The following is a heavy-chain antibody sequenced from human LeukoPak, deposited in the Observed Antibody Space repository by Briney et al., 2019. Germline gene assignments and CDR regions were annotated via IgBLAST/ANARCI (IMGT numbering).Heavy chain of an antibody. D-gene: IGHD4-17*01. Sequence: SQTLSLTCTVSGGSISSGDYYWSWIRQPPGKGLEWIGYIYYSGSTYYNPSLKSRVTISVDTSKNQFSLKLSSVTAADTAVYYCARVYGDGDYFTSSYWYFDLWGRGTLVTVSS. J-gene: IGHJ2*01. V-gene: IGHV4-30-4*01. CDR1: GGSISSGDYY. CDR3: ARVYGDGDYFTSSYWYFDL. CDR2: IYYSGST.